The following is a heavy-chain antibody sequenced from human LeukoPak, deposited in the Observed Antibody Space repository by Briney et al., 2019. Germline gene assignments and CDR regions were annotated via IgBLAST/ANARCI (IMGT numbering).Heavy chain of an antibody. CDR2: ISYDGSKK. CDR1: GFTFSSYE. D-gene: IGHD5-18*01. CDR3: ARDRGYTFDC. Sequence: GGSLRLSCAASGFTFSSYEMNWVRQAPGKGLEWVAVISYDGSKKYYADSVKGRFTISRDNAKNTLSLQMNSLRAEDTAVYYCARDRGYTFDCWGQGILVT. J-gene: IGHJ4*02. V-gene: IGHV3-30-3*01.